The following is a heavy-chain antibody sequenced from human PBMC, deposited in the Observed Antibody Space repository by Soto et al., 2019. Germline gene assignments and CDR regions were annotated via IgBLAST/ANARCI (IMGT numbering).Heavy chain of an antibody. CDR2: IIPIFGTA. CDR1: GGTFSSYA. V-gene: IGHV1-69*01. CDR3: ATAAAGLRRISYYYYGMDV. D-gene: IGHD6-13*01. Sequence: QVQLVQSGAEVKKPGSSVKVSCKASGGTFSSYAISWVRQAPGQGLEWMGGIIPIFGTANYEQKFQGRVTINADDPTRPAYMELSSLRSEDTAVYYCATAAAGLRRISYYYYGMDVWGQGTTVTVFS. J-gene: IGHJ6*02.